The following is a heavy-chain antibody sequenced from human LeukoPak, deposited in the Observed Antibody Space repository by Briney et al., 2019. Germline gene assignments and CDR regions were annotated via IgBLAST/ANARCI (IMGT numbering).Heavy chain of an antibody. CDR3: AQASAVDSSSWLGFDP. D-gene: IGHD6-13*01. CDR1: GYTFTSYG. J-gene: IGHJ5*02. V-gene: IGHV1-18*01. CDR2: ISAYNGNT. Sequence: GASVKVSCKASGYTFTSYGISWVRQAPGQGLEWMGWISAYNGNTNYAQKLQGRVTMTTDTSTSTAYMELRSLRSDDTAVYYCAQASAVDSSSWLGFDPWGQGTLVTVSS.